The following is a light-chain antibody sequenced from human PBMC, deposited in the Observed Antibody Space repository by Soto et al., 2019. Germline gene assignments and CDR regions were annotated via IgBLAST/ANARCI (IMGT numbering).Light chain of an antibody. Sequence: DGQMTQSASSLSASVGDRFTITCQSSQDISNYLNWYQQKLGKAPKLLIYDASNLETGVPSRFSGSGSGTDFTFTISSLQPEDIATYYCQQYSHLITFGQGTRLEI. V-gene: IGKV1-33*01. CDR3: QQYSHLIT. CDR2: DAS. J-gene: IGKJ5*01. CDR1: QDISNY.